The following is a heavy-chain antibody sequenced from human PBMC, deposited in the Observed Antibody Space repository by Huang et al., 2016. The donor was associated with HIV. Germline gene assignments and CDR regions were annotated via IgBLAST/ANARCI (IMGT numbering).Heavy chain of an antibody. D-gene: IGHD3-22*01. CDR3: VRDPRIQSWLNYFDY. CDR2: INRDGSSS. Sequence: EVQLVESGGGLVQPGGSLRLSCAASGFTFSSYWMHWVRQAPGKGLVWVSRINRDGSSSGYADSVKGRFTISRDNAKNTLYLQMNSLRAEDTAVYYCVRDPRIQSWLNYFDYWGQGTLVSVFS. CDR1: GFTFSSYW. V-gene: IGHV3-74*01. J-gene: IGHJ4*02.